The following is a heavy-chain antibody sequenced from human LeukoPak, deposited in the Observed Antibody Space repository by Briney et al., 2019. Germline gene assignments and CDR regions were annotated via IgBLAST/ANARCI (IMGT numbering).Heavy chain of an antibody. CDR1: GVSISSYY. D-gene: IGHD5-24*01. Sequence: SETLSLTCTVSGVSISSYYWSWIRQPPGKGLEWIGYIYYSGSTNYNPSLKSRVTISVDTSKNQFSLKLSSVTAADTAVYYCARDGVDGYNYRDAFDIWGQGTMVTVSS. CDR3: ARDGVDGYNYRDAFDI. V-gene: IGHV4-59*01. J-gene: IGHJ3*02. CDR2: IYYSGST.